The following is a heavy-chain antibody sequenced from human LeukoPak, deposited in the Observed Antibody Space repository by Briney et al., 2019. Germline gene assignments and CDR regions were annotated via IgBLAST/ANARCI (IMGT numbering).Heavy chain of an antibody. J-gene: IGHJ4*02. CDR3: AREGGSSEISDY. CDR2: ISYDGSNK. D-gene: IGHD6-6*01. CDR1: GFTVSSNY. V-gene: IGHV3-30*03. Sequence: GGSLRLSCAASGFTVSSNYMSWVRQAPGKGLEWVAVISYDGSNKYYADSVKGRFTISRDNSKNTLYLQMNSLKAEDTAVYYCAREGGSSEISDYWGQGTLVTVSS.